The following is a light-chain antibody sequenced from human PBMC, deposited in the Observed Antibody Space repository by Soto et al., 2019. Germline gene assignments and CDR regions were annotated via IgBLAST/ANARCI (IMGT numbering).Light chain of an antibody. CDR1: QSISSW. Sequence: DIQMTQSPSSVPASVGDRVTITCRASQSISSWLAWYQQKPGKAPKLLIYDASSLESGVPSRFSGSGSGTEFTLTISSLQPDDFATYYCQQYNSYRTFGQGTKVEIK. V-gene: IGKV1-5*01. CDR2: DAS. J-gene: IGKJ1*01. CDR3: QQYNSYRT.